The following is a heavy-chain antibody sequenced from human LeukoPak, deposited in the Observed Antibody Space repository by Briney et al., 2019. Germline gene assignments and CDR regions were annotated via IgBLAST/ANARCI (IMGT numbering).Heavy chain of an antibody. CDR1: GFTFSEYY. CDR2: ISSTADIV. D-gene: IGHD6-19*01. J-gene: IGHJ4*02. Sequence: GSLRLSCAASGFTFSEYYMSWIRQAPGKGLEWVSDISSTADIVSYADFVLGRFTISRDNGDDSLSLQLNNLRAEDTAVYYCARETVAGTFDYWSQGTLVTVSS. CDR3: ARETVAGTFDY. V-gene: IGHV3-11*01.